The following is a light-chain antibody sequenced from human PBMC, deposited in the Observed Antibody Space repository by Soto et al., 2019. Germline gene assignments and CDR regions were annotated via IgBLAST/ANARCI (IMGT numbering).Light chain of an antibody. Sequence: EIVLTHSPDTLSLSPCERAALSSSASQTVSSNYLAWCQQRPGQAPRLLIYGASTRAAGIPDRFSGSGSGTDFTLTIDSLRAEDVAVYYCQQYYDTPLTFGAGTKVDI. CDR3: QQYYDTPLT. V-gene: IGKV3-20*01. CDR1: QTVSSNY. CDR2: GAS. J-gene: IGKJ4*01.